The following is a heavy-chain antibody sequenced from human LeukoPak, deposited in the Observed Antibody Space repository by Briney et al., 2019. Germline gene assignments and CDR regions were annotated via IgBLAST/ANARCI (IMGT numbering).Heavy chain of an antibody. J-gene: IGHJ5*02. CDR3: AREDGQQLVRVGEYNWFDP. Sequence: ASVKVSCKASGYTLTSYDINWVRQATGQGLEWMGWMNPNSGNTGYAQKFQGRVTMTRNTSISTAYVELSSLRSEDTAVYYCAREDGQQLVRVGEYNWFDPWGQGTLVTVSS. D-gene: IGHD6-13*01. CDR1: GYTLTSYD. V-gene: IGHV1-8*01. CDR2: MNPNSGNT.